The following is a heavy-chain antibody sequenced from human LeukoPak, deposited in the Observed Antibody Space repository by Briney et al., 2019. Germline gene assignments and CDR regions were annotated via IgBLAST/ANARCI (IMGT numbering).Heavy chain of an antibody. CDR3: ARARLPGWELLGANYYGMDV. CDR1: GFTLSSYA. CDR2: ISSSSSYI. V-gene: IGHV3-21*01. D-gene: IGHD1-26*01. Sequence: GGSLRLSCAVSGFTLSSYAVSWVRQAPGKGLEWVSSISSSSSYIYYADSVKGRFTISRDNAKNSLYLQMNSLRAEDTAVYYCARARLPGWELLGANYYGMDVWGQGTTVTVSS. J-gene: IGHJ6*02.